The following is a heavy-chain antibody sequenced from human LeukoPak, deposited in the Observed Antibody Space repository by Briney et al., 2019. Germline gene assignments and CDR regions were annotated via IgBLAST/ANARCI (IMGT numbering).Heavy chain of an antibody. J-gene: IGHJ4*02. CDR3: ARDTSDVLLWFGESSIGY. CDR2: INPSGGST. Sequence: GASVKVSCKASGYTFTSYYMHWVRQAPGQGLEWMGIINPSGGSTSYAQKFQGRVTMTRDTSTSTVYMELSSLRSEDTAVYYCARDTSDVLLWFGESSIGYWGQGTLATVSS. V-gene: IGHV1-46*01. D-gene: IGHD3-10*01. CDR1: GYTFTSYY.